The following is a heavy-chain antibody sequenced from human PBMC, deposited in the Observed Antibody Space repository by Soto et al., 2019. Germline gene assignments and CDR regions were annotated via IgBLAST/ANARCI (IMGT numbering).Heavy chain of an antibody. Sequence: EVQLVESGGGLVQPGGSLRLSCAGAGFTFSNYWMHWVRQAPGKGLEGVSRIDHDGPTDYADSVRGRFTISRDNAENTLYLQMTSLRPEDTAVYYCVRDSHGDYWGQGTLVTVSS. CDR1: GFTFSNYW. J-gene: IGHJ4*02. V-gene: IGHV3-74*01. CDR3: VRDSHGDY. CDR2: IDHDGPT.